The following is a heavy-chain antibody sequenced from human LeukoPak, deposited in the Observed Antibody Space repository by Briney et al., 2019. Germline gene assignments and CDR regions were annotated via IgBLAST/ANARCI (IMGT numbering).Heavy chain of an antibody. Sequence: SGPVLVKPTQTLTLTCTFSGFSLSTSGMCVSWIRQPPGKALEWLARIDWDDDKYYSTSLKTRLTISKDTSKNQVVLTMTNMDPVDTATYYCARTEYSSSSNYFDYWGQGTLVTVSS. V-gene: IGHV2-70*11. J-gene: IGHJ4*02. CDR1: GFSLSTSGMC. D-gene: IGHD6-6*01. CDR3: ARTEYSSSSNYFDY. CDR2: IDWDDDK.